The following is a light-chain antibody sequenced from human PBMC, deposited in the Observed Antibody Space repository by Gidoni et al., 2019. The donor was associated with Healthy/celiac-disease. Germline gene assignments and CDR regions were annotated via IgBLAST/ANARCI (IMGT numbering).Light chain of an antibody. Sequence: DIQMTQSPSSLSASVGDRVTITCRASQSISSYLNWYQQKPGKAPKLLLYAASSLQSGVPSRFSGSGSWTDFTLTISSLQPEDFATYYCQQSYSTPPTFGQGTKVEIK. CDR2: AAS. V-gene: IGKV1-39*01. CDR1: QSISSY. J-gene: IGKJ1*01. CDR3: QQSYSTPPT.